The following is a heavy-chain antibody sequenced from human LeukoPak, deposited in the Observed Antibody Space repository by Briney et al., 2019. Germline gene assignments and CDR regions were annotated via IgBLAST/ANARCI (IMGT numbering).Heavy chain of an antibody. CDR1: GYTFTGYY. Sequence: ASVKVSCKASGYTFTGYYMHWVRQAPGQGLEWMGWINPNSGGTNYAQKFQGRVTMTRDTPISTAYMELSRLRSDDTAVYYCARARGGSRDRYFDYWGQGTLVTVSS. J-gene: IGHJ4*02. CDR2: INPNSGGT. CDR3: ARARGGSRDRYFDY. D-gene: IGHD1-26*01. V-gene: IGHV1-2*02.